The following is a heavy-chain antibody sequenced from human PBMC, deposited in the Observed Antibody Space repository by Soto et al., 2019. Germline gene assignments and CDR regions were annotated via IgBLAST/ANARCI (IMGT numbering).Heavy chain of an antibody. J-gene: IGHJ4*02. CDR3: ARRSSVTAMIDY. CDR2: IYHSGST. Sequence: SETLSLTCAVSGGSISSSNWWSWVRQPPGKGLEWIGEIYHSGSTNYNPSLKSRVTISVDTSKNQFSLKLSSVTAADTAVYYCARRSSVTAMIDYWGQGTLVTVSS. CDR1: GGSISSSNW. D-gene: IGHD2-21*02. V-gene: IGHV4-4*02.